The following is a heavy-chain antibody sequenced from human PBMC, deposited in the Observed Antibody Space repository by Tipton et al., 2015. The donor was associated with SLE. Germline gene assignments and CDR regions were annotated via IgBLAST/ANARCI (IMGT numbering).Heavy chain of an antibody. V-gene: IGHV4-34*01. CDR2: INHSGGT. Sequence: TLSLTCAVYGGSFSGYYWSWIRQPPGKGLEWIGEINHSGGTNYNPSLKSRVTISVDTSKNQFSLKLGSVTAADTAVYYCARAPGLDRDYQYYYYMDVWGKGTTVTVSS. CDR3: ARAPGLDRDYQYYYYMDV. J-gene: IGHJ6*03. D-gene: IGHD3/OR15-3a*01. CDR1: GGSFSGYY.